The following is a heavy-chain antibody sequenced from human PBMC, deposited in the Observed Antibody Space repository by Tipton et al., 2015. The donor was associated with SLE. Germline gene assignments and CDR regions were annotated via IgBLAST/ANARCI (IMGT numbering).Heavy chain of an antibody. J-gene: IGHJ5*02. CDR3: ARGMLTWRGAIIGVDV. Sequence: TLSLTCTVSGGSFSSETYLWGWIRQPPGKGLEWIGDIYYTGSTYYNPSLKSRVTISIDTSKNQFSLKLTSVTAADTAVYYCARGMLTWRGAIIGVDVWGQGTLVTVSS. V-gene: IGHV4-39*07. CDR1: GGSFSSETYL. CDR2: IYYTGST. D-gene: IGHD2-8*01.